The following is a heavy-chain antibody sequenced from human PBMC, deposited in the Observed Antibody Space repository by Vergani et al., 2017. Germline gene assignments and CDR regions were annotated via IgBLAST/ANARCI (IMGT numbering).Heavy chain of an antibody. J-gene: IGHJ5*02. Sequence: QVQLQESGPGLVKPSQIPSITCTVSGGSISSGGYYWSWNRQHPGKGVEWSGYIYYSWSTCYNPSLKSRVTISVDTSKNPFSLKLSSVTAADTAVYYCATMAQRKVDPWGQGTLVTVSS. CDR3: ATMAQRKVDP. CDR2: IYYSWST. CDR1: GGSISSGGYY. D-gene: IGHD5-24*01. V-gene: IGHV4-31*03.